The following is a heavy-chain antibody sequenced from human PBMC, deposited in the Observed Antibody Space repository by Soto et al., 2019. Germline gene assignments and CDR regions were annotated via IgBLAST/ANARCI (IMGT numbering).Heavy chain of an antibody. CDR2: ISGSGGST. J-gene: IGHJ6*03. CDR3: AKDRGGYCSGGSCYPADYYYYMDV. V-gene: IGHV3-23*01. D-gene: IGHD2-15*01. Sequence: GGSLRLSCAASGFTFSSYAMSWVRQAPGKGLEWVSAISGSGGSTYYADSVKGRFTISRDNSKNTLYLQMNSLRAEDTAVYYCAKDRGGYCSGGSCYPADYYYYMDVWGKGTTVTVSS. CDR1: GFTFSSYA.